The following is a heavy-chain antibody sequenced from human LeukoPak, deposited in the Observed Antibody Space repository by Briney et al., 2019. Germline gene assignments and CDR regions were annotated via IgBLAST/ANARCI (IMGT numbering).Heavy chain of an antibody. CDR1: GYTFTNYD. CDR2: INPNSDNT. D-gene: IGHD6-13*01. CDR3: ARGPSGSWSSRVRYMDV. V-gene: IGHV1-8*03. J-gene: IGHJ6*03. Sequence: GASVKVSCKASGYTFTNYDINWVRQAPGQGLEWMGWINPNSDNTGYPQKFQGRVTITWNTSISTAYMELSSLRSEDTAVYYCARGPSGSWSSRVRYMDVWGKGTTVTVSS.